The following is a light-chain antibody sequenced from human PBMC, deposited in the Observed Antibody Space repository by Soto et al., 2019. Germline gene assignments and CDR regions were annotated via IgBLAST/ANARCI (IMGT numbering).Light chain of an antibody. Sequence: QSVLTQPASVSGFPGQSITISCTGTSSDVGSYNLVSWYQQHPGKDPKLMIYEGSKRPSGVSNRFSGSKSGNTASLTISGLQAEDEADYYCCSYAGSSTYVFGTGTKVTVL. CDR1: SSDVGSYNL. CDR3: CSYAGSSTYV. J-gene: IGLJ1*01. V-gene: IGLV2-23*01. CDR2: EGS.